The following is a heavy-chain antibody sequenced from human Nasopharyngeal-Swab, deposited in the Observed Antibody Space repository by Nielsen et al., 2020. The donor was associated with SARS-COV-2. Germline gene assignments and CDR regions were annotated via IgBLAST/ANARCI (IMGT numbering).Heavy chain of an antibody. D-gene: IGHD1-14*01. V-gene: IGHV3-30*03. Sequence: GESLKISCAASGFTFSSYGLHWVRQAPGKGLDWVAVMSSDGSYRHYADSVKGRFTISRDNSKNTLYLQMNSLRDEDTAVYYCATEAGGFDYWGQGTLVTVSS. CDR1: GFTFSSYG. CDR2: MSSDGSYR. J-gene: IGHJ4*02. CDR3: ATEAGGFDY.